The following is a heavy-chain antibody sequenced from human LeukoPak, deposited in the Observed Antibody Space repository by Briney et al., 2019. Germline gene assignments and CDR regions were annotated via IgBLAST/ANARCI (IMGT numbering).Heavy chain of an antibody. J-gene: IGHJ3*01. Sequence: SQTLSLTCTVSGASLSGGGHYWSWVRQHPEKGLELILYIYFSGSTYYNPSLSRRLTVSLDTSKNQFSLKLTSVTAADTAVYYCAREARYYSDSRDSYVRAFDVWGQGTVVTVSS. CDR1: GASLSGGGHY. V-gene: IGHV4-31*03. CDR3: AREARYYSDSRDSYVRAFDV. D-gene: IGHD3-22*01. CDR2: IYFSGST.